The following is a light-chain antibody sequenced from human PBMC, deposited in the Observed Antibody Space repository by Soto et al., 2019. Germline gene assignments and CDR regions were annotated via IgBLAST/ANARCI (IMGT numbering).Light chain of an antibody. CDR3: VLYIGSGISV. J-gene: IGLJ2*01. Sequence: QAVVTQEPSFSVSPGGTVTPTCGLTSGSVSSSYYPSWYQQTPGQAPRTLIYSTNTRSSGVPGRFSGSILANKAALTITGAQADDESDYCCVLYIGSGISVFGGGTKLAVL. V-gene: IGLV8-61*01. CDR2: STN. CDR1: SGSVSSSYY.